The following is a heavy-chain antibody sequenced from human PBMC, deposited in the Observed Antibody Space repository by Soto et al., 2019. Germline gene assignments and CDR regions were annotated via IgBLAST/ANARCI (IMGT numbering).Heavy chain of an antibody. CDR1: GGTFSSYA. D-gene: IGHD2-2*01. V-gene: IGHV1-69*01. CDR2: IIPISGTA. CDR3: ARSQGSSTSLEIYYYYYYGMDV. J-gene: IGHJ6*02. Sequence: QVQLVQSGAEVKKPGSSVKVSCKASGGTFSSYAISWVRQAPGQGLEWVGGIIPISGTANYAQKFQGRVTITADDSTSTAYMELSSLRSEDTAVYYCARSQGSSTSLEIYYYYYYGMDVWGQGTTVTVSS.